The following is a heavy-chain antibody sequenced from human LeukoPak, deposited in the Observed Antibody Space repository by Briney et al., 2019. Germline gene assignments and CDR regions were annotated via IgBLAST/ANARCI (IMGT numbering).Heavy chain of an antibody. V-gene: IGHV3-11*05. CDR3: ARVDRYCSGGGCYDNYYFDY. CDR1: GFTFSDYY. CDR2: ISSSSSYT. Sequence: GGSLRLSCAASGFTFSDYYMSWIRQAPGKGLEWVSYISSSSSYTNYADSVKGRFTISRDNAKNSLYLQMNSLRAEDTAVYYCARVDRYCSGGGCYDNYYFDYWGQGTLVTVSS. J-gene: IGHJ4*02. D-gene: IGHD2-15*01.